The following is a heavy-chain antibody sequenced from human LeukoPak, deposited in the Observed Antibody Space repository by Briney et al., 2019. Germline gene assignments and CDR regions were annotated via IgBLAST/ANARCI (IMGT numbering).Heavy chain of an antibody. CDR2: ISAYNGNT. Sequence: GASVNVSCKASGYTFTSYGISWVRQAPGQGLEWMGWISAYNGNTNYAQKLQGRVTMTTDTSTSTAYMELRSLRSDDTAVYYCARVMNLGIADTNWFDPWGQGTLVTVSS. V-gene: IGHV1-18*01. CDR1: GYTFTSYG. D-gene: IGHD6-13*01. J-gene: IGHJ5*02. CDR3: ARVMNLGIADTNWFDP.